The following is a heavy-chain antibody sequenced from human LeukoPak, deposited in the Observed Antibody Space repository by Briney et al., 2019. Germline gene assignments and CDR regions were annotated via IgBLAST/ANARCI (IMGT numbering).Heavy chain of an antibody. CDR3: AREYYDSNKAPALDI. V-gene: IGHV4-61*02. CDR1: GGAISSGSYY. D-gene: IGHD3-22*01. J-gene: IGHJ3*02. Sequence: SQTLSLTCTVSGGAISSGSYYWSWIRQSAGKGLEWIGRIYTSGTTNSNPSLKSRVTISVDTSKNQFSLKLTSVTAADTAVYYCAREYYDSNKAPALDIWGQGTMVTVSS. CDR2: IYTSGTT.